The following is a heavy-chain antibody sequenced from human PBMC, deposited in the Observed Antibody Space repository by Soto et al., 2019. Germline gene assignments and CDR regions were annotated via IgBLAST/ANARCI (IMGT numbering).Heavy chain of an antibody. CDR1: GFTFSSYW. V-gene: IGHV3-7*05. Sequence: GGSLRLSCAASGFTFSSYWMSWVRQAPGKGLEGVANIKQDGSEKYYVDSVKGRFTISRDNAKNSLYLQMNSLRAEDTAVYYCARDRPYSSSWYDGGWFDPWGQGTLVTVSS. CDR2: IKQDGSEK. J-gene: IGHJ5*02. D-gene: IGHD6-13*01. CDR3: ARDRPYSSSWYDGGWFDP.